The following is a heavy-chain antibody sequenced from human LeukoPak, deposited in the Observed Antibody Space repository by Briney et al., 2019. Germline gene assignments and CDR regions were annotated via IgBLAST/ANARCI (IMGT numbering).Heavy chain of an antibody. CDR2: IYSGGST. CDR1: GFTVSSNY. CDR3: AKCGTYYYDSALNY. J-gene: IGHJ4*02. V-gene: IGHV3-53*01. Sequence: GGSLRLSCAASGFTVSSNYMSWVRQAPGKGLEWVSVIYSGGSTYYADSVKGRFTIPRDNSKNTLYLQMNSLRAEDTAVYYCAKCGTYYYDSALNYWGQGTLVTVSS. D-gene: IGHD3-22*01.